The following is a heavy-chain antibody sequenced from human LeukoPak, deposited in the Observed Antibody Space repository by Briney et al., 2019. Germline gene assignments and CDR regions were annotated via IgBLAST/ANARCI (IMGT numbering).Heavy chain of an antibody. CDR2: INPNSGGT. J-gene: IGHJ6*02. Sequence: GASVKVSCKASGYTFTGYYMHWVRQAPGQGLEWMGRINPNSGGTNYAQKFQGRVTMTRDTSISTAYMELSRLRSDDTAVYYCVPVRDYYYGMDVWGQGTTVTVSS. V-gene: IGHV1-2*06. CDR3: VPVRDYYYGMDV. CDR1: GYTFTGYY. D-gene: IGHD3-22*01.